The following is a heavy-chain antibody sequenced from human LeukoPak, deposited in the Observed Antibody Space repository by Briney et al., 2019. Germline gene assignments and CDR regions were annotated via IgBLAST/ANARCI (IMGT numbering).Heavy chain of an antibody. CDR1: GLSFSNYG. CDR3: ARDWVGFDY. Sequence: RGCLRLSCAAAGLSFSNYGMESGRQAPGKGLEWVAVIWFDGSNKYYADSVEGRFTISRDNFKKTLYLQMNSLRAEDTAVYYCARDWVGFDYWGQGTLVTVSS. V-gene: IGHV3-33*01. CDR2: IWFDGSNK. D-gene: IGHD3-16*01. J-gene: IGHJ4*02.